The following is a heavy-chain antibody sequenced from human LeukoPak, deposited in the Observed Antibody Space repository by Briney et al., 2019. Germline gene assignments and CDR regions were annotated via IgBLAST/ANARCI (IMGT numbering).Heavy chain of an antibody. J-gene: IGHJ4*02. Sequence: GGSLRLSCAASGFTFSSYAMSWVRQAPGKGLEWVSAISGSGSSTYYADSVKGRFTISRDNSRNTLHLQMNSLRVEDTAVYYCAKDLEDYYRPLDYWGQGTLVTVSS. CDR3: AKDLEDYYRPLDY. CDR1: GFTFSSYA. D-gene: IGHD3-22*01. CDR2: ISGSGSST. V-gene: IGHV3-23*01.